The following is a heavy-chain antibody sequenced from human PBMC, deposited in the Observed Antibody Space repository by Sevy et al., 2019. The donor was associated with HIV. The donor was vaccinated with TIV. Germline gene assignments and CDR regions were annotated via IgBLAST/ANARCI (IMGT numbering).Heavy chain of an antibody. CDR1: GDSMNSYF. CDR3: ARGDPGSQVAFDI. J-gene: IGHJ3*02. D-gene: IGHD3-10*01. CDR2: IYTSGST. V-gene: IGHV4-4*07. Sequence: SETLSLTCTVSGDSMNSYFCSWIRQPAGKGLEWIGRIYTSGSTNYNPSLKSRLTMSVNTSKNQFSLRLSSVTAADTAVYYCARGDPGSQVAFDIWGQGTMVTVSS.